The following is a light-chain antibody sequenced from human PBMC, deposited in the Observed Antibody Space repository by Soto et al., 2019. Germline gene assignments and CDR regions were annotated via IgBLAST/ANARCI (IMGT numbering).Light chain of an antibody. CDR2: SAS. J-gene: IGKJ4*01. CDR1: QSVSKN. CDR3: QQYDDLSPVT. V-gene: IGKV3-15*01. Sequence: EIVMTQSPGTMSVSPGETATLSCRASQSVSKNLAWYHQKPGQAPRVLIYSASTRATRVPARFSGSGSGTEFTLNISSLQSEDFGVYYCQQYDDLSPVTFGGGTKVEIE.